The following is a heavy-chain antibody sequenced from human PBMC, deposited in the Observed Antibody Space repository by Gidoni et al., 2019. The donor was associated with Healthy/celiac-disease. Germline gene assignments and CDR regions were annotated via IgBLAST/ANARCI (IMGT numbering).Heavy chain of an antibody. V-gene: IGHV3-30-3*01. Sequence: EWVAVISYDGSSKYYADSVKGRFTISRDNSKNTLYLQMNSLRAEDTAVYYCASEYYDFWSDIVGPGGYWGQGTLVTVSS. D-gene: IGHD3-3*01. CDR2: ISYDGSSK. CDR3: ASEYYDFWSDIVGPGGY. J-gene: IGHJ4*02.